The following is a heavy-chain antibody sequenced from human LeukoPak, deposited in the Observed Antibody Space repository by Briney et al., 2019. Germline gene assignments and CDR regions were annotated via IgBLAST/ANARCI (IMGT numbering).Heavy chain of an antibody. CDR2: ISYSGSL. CDR3: ASWRAGSVFDY. CDR1: DGSISSYY. V-gene: IGHV4-59*01. D-gene: IGHD1-26*01. Sequence: SETLSLTCTVSDGSISSYYWSWLRQPPGKGLEWIGYISYSGSLNYNPSLRSRVSISVDTSQNQFSLKVNSVTAADTAVHYCASWRAGSVFDYWGQGTLVTVSS. J-gene: IGHJ4*02.